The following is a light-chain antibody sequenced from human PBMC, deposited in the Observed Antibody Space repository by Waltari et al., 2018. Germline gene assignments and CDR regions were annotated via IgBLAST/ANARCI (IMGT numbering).Light chain of an antibody. V-gene: IGLV4-69*01. CDR3: QTWGTAIWV. CDR1: SGHSYYP. Sequence: QLVLTQSPSASASLGASVKLTCTLSSGHSYYPIAWHQQHPDRGPRFLMKVNSDGSHTNGDCILDRFSGSSSRAERFLTISSLQSDDEAVYYCQTWGTAIWVFGGGTKLTVL. CDR2: VNSDGSH. J-gene: IGLJ2*01.